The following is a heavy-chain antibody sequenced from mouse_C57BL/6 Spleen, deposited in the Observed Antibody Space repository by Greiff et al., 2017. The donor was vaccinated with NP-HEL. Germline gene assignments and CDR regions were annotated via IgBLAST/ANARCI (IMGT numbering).Heavy chain of an antibody. CDR2: ISSGSSTI. CDR3: ARPYDYESYWYFDV. Sequence: EVQRVESGGGLVKPGGSLKLSCAASGFTFSDYGMHWVRQAPEKGLEWVAYISSGSSTIYYADTVKGRFTISRDNAKNTLFLQMTSLRSEDTAMYYCARPYDYESYWYFDVWGTGTTVTVSS. J-gene: IGHJ1*03. V-gene: IGHV5-17*01. D-gene: IGHD2-4*01. CDR1: GFTFSDYG.